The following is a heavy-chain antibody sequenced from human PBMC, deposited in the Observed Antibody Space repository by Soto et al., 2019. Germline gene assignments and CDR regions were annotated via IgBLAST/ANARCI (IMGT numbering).Heavy chain of an antibody. D-gene: IGHD2-21*01. CDR1: GFTFRSYS. V-gene: IGHV3-48*02. CDR3: ARGLGVANNWFDP. J-gene: IGHJ5*02. CDR2: ISSSSSTI. Sequence: EVQLVESGGGLVQPGGSLRLSCAASGFTFRSYSMNWVRQAPGKGLEWVSYISSSSSTIYYADSVKGRFTISRDNAKNSLYLQMNRLRDEDTAVYYCARGLGVANNWFDPWGQGTLVTVSS.